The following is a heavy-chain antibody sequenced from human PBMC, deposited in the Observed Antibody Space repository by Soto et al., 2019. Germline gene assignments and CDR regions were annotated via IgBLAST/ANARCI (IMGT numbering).Heavy chain of an antibody. J-gene: IGHJ4*02. D-gene: IGHD3-22*01. CDR1: GFTFSTKC. CDR2: TSYDGSDR. V-gene: IGHV3-30*18. Sequence: GGSLRLSFASSGFTFSTKCMHCFRQSPCKGLEWVAITSYDGSDRIYADSVKGLLIIYRDNSKNTLYLQMNSLRVEDTAVYYCAKSTEKMGYYIEYWGKGTMVSVSS. CDR3: AKSTEKMGYYIEY.